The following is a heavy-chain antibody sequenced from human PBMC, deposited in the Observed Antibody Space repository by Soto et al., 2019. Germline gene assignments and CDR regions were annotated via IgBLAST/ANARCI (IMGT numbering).Heavy chain of an antibody. D-gene: IGHD3-22*01. Sequence: PGESLKISCKGSGYRFTTYWIGWVRQMPGKGLGGIGLIYPGDSNTRFSPSFQGQVTISVGMSISPAYFHWSSLGGSGTASDYCPRQAYRYDTRSFLYWGQGTLVTVSS. J-gene: IGHJ4*02. CDR2: IYPGDSNT. CDR3: PRQAYRYDTRSFLY. CDR1: GYRFTTYW. V-gene: IGHV5-51*01.